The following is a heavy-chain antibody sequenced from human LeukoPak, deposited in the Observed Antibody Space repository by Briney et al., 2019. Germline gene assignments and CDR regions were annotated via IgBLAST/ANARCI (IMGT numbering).Heavy chain of an antibody. J-gene: IGHJ5*02. CDR1: GGSISSGSYY. D-gene: IGHD3-3*01. Sequence: SQTLSLTRTVSGGSISSGSYYWSWIRQPAGKGLEWIGRIYTSGSTNYNPSLKSRVTISVDTSKNQLSLKLSSVTAADTAVYYCARAYDFWTNCFDPWGQGTLVTVSS. CDR3: ARAYDFWTNCFDP. V-gene: IGHV4-61*02. CDR2: IYTSGST.